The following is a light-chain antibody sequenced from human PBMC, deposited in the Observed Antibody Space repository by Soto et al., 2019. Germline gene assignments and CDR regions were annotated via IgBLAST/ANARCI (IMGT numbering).Light chain of an antibody. V-gene: IGKV3-11*01. CDR1: QTVSNY. Sequence: LTQSPATLSLSPGGRTILSCRASQTVSNYLAWYQQKPGQAPRLLIYDTSRRAPGVPARFIGSGSGTAFTLTIDIVEPEDYAIYYCQQRSDWRWTFGQGTKVDIK. J-gene: IGKJ1*01. CDR3: QQRSDWRWT. CDR2: DTS.